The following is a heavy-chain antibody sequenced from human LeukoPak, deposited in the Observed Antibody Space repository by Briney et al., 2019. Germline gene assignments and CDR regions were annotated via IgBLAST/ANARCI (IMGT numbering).Heavy chain of an antibody. V-gene: IGHV3-48*04. D-gene: IGHD6-19*01. CDR1: GFTFSSYS. Sequence: PGGSLRLSCAASGFTFSSYSMNWVRQAQGKGLEWISFISGSSSTIYYAESVKGRFTISRDNAKNSLYLQMNSLRAEDTAVYYCAKAEQWLVLNKNWFDPWGQGTLVTVSS. CDR2: ISGSSSTI. CDR3: AKAEQWLVLNKNWFDP. J-gene: IGHJ5*02.